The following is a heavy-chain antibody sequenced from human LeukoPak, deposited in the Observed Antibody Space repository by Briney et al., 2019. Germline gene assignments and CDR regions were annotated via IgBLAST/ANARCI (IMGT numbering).Heavy chain of an antibody. CDR2: INHSGYT. D-gene: IGHD6-19*01. V-gene: IGHV4-34*01. CDR3: TRAVAGHPD. CDR1: GVPFSDYY. J-gene: IGHJ4*02. Sequence: SETLSLACAVYGVPFSDYYWGWVRQSPRQGLEWIGEINHSGYTNYNPSLKSRVTMSIDTSKNQFSLRLTSVTAADAGVYYCTRAVAGHPDWGQGTLVTVSS.